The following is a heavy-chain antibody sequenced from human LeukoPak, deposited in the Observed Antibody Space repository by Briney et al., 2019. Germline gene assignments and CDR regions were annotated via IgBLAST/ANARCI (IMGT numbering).Heavy chain of an antibody. CDR2: TRAYNGNT. CDR1: GYTFTSYV. Sequence: ASVKLSCKASGYTFTSYVISWVRQAPGQGLEWRGWTRAYNGNTNYAQKLPGRVTMTTDTSTSTGYMELRSLRSDDTAVYYCARAVRVGASDAFDIWGQGTIVTVSS. D-gene: IGHD1-26*01. CDR3: ARAVRVGASDAFDI. J-gene: IGHJ3*02. V-gene: IGHV1-18*01.